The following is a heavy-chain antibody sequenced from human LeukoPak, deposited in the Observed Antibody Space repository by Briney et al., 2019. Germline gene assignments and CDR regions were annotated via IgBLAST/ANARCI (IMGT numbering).Heavy chain of an antibody. Sequence: PSQTLSLTCTVSGGSISSGGYYWSWIRQPPGQGLEWIGYIYHSGSTYHNPSLKSPLTISVDRSKNQFTLKPSSVAAADTAVYYCARDRAAGKDGYYYMDVCGKGTTVTVSS. CDR3: ARDRAAGKDGYYYMDV. V-gene: IGHV4-30-2*01. CDR1: GGSISSGGYY. CDR2: IYHSGST. D-gene: IGHD6-13*01. J-gene: IGHJ6*03.